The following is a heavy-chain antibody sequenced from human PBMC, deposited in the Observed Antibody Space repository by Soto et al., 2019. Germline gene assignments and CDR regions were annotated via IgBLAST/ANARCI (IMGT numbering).Heavy chain of an antibody. D-gene: IGHD6-13*01. CDR2: INHSGST. CDR1: GGSFSGYY. V-gene: IGHV4-34*01. CDR3: AVPHSSSWYRDYYYYGMDV. Sequence: SETLSLTCAVYGGSFSGYYWGWIRQPPGKGLEWIGEINHSGSTNYNPSLKSRVTISVDTSKNPSSLKLSSVTAADTAVYYCAVPHSSSWYRDYYYYGMDVWGQGTTVTVSS. J-gene: IGHJ6*02.